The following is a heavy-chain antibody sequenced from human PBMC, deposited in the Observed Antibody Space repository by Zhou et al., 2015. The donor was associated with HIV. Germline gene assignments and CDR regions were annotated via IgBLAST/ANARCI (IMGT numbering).Heavy chain of an antibody. D-gene: IGHD3-22*01. Sequence: QVQLVQSGTEVKKPGASVTVSCKASGYTFIAYAIHWVRQAPGQRLEWMGWINAGNGNTKYSQKFQDRVTITTDTSATTAYMVLSNLTFDDTGVYYCARSRTSLVVEDSWGQGTLVTVSS. CDR3: ARSRTSLVVEDS. CDR2: INAGNGNT. CDR1: GYTFIAYA. V-gene: IGHV1-3*01. J-gene: IGHJ4*02.